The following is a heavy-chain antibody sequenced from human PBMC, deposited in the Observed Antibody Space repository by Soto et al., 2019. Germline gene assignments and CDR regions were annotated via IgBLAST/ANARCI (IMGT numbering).Heavy chain of an antibody. CDR1: GFTFSSYW. D-gene: IGHD1-7*01. J-gene: IGHJ5*02. CDR3: ARPGLELRRGGWFDP. CDR2: INSDGSST. V-gene: IGHV3-74*01. Sequence: GGSLRLSCAASGFTFSSYWMHWVRQAPGKGLVWVSRINSDGSSTSYADSVKGRFTISRDNAKNTLYLQMNSLRAEDTAVYYCARPGLELRRGGWFDPWGQGTLVTVSS.